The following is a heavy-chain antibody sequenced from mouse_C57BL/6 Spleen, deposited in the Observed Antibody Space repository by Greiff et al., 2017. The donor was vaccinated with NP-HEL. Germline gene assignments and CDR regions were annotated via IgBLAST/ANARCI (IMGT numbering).Heavy chain of an antibody. Sequence: VQLQQSGAELVRPGASVTLSCKASGYTFTDYEMHWVKQTPVHGLEWIGAIDPETGGTAYNQKFKGKAILTADKSSSTAYMELRSLTSEDSAVYYCTRDGYYVGWYFDVWGTGTTVTVSS. CDR1: GYTFTDYE. D-gene: IGHD2-3*01. J-gene: IGHJ1*03. V-gene: IGHV1-15*01. CDR2: IDPETGGT. CDR3: TRDGYYVGWYFDV.